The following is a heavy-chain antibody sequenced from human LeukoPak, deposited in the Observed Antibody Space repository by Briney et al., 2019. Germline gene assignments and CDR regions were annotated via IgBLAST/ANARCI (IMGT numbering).Heavy chain of an antibody. D-gene: IGHD2-21*01. CDR1: GYTFTGYY. J-gene: IGHJ3*02. V-gene: IGHV1-2*02. CDR2: INPNSGGT. CDR3: AASQSYCGGDCYSGDAFDI. Sequence: ASVKVSCKASGYTFTGYYMRWVRQAPGQGLEWMGWINPNSGGTNYAQKFQGRVTMTRDTSSSTAYMELSRLRSDDTAVYYCAASQSYCGGDCYSGDAFDIWGQGTMVTVSS.